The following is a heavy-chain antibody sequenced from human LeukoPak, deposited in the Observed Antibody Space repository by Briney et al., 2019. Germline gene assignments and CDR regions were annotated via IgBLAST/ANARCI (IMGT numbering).Heavy chain of an antibody. CDR2: IGTAGDT. V-gene: IGHV3-13*01. CDR3: ARGCSSTSCYPHYYYYGMDV. CDR1: GFTFSSYD. J-gene: IGHJ6*02. D-gene: IGHD2-2*01. Sequence: PGGSLRLSCAASGFTFSSYDMHWVRQATGKGLEWVPAIGTAGDTYYPGSVKGRFAISRENAKNSLYLQMNSLRAGDTAVYYCARGCSSTSCYPHYYYYGMDVWGQGTTVTVSS.